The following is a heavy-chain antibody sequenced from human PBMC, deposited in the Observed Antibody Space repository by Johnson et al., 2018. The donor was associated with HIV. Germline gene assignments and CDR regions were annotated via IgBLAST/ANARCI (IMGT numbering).Heavy chain of an antibody. J-gene: IGHJ3*02. CDR1: GFSFSSFA. CDR2: MSFDETNS. CDR3: AKAGGYDSSGLNDAFDI. D-gene: IGHD3-22*01. Sequence: QVQLVESGGGVVQPGRSLRLSCVASGFSFSSFAMHWVRQAPGKGLQWVAVMSFDETNSYDSDSVDVKGRFTISRDNSKNTLYLQMDSLRAEDTAVYYCAKAGGYDSSGLNDAFDIWGQGTMVTVSS. V-gene: IGHV3-30-3*01.